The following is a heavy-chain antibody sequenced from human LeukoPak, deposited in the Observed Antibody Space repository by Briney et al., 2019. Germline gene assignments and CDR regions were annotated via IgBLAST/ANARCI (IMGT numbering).Heavy chain of an antibody. J-gene: IGHJ4*02. CDR3: ANVGSSGYYYEDWGEDY. CDR2: ISWNSGSI. CDR1: GFTFDDYA. V-gene: IGHV3-9*01. Sequence: GGSLGLSCAASGFTFDDYAMHWVRQAPGKGLEWVSGISWNSGSIGYADSVKGRFTISRDNAKNSLYLQMNSLRAEDTAVYYCANVGSSGYYYEDWGEDYWGQGTLVTVSS. D-gene: IGHD3-22*01.